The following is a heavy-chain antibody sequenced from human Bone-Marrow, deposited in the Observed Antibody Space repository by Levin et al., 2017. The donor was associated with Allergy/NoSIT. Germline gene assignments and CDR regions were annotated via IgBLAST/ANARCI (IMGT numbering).Heavy chain of an antibody. V-gene: IGHV4-59*01. CDR1: GGSITDYY. Sequence: SQTLSLTCTVSGGSITDYYWSWIRQSPGKGLEWIGYKYYTMTANYNPSLMSRANISVDTSKRQLTLKLSSFTPADTAIYYCASSTVSYFSFWGQGALVTVSS. CDR2: KYYTMTA. CDR3: ASSTVSYFSF. J-gene: IGHJ4*02. D-gene: IGHD1-26*01.